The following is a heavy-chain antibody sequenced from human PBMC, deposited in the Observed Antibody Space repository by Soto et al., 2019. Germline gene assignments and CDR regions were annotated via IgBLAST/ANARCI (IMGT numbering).Heavy chain of an antibody. D-gene: IGHD2-2*02. CDR1: GYTFTSYG. J-gene: IGHJ6*02. V-gene: IGHV1-18*01. CDR3: ARDRVVVVPAAIVRYTYYYYYGMDV. Sequence: ASVKVSCKASGYTFTSYGISWVRQAPGQGLEWMGWISAYNGNTNYAQKLQGRVTMTTDTSTSTAYVELRSLRSDDTAVYYCARDRVVVVPAAIVRYTYYYYYGMDVWGQGTTVTVSS. CDR2: ISAYNGNT.